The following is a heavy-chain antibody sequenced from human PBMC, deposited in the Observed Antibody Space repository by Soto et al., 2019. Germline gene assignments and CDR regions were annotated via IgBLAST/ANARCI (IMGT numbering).Heavy chain of an antibody. CDR2: IKQDGSEK. J-gene: IGHJ4*02. CDR1: GFTFSSYW. V-gene: IGHV3-7*01. D-gene: IGHD6-19*01. CDR3: ARAGHSGWYVLFGY. Sequence: EVQLVESGGGLVQPGGSLRLSCAASGFTFSSYWMSWVRQAPGKGLEWVANIKQDGSEKYYVDSVKGRFTISRDNAKNSLYLQMNSLRAEDTAVYYWARAGHSGWYVLFGYWGQGTLVTVSS.